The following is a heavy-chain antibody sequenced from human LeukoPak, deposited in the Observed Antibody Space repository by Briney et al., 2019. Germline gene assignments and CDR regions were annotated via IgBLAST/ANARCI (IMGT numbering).Heavy chain of an antibody. CDR2: INHSGST. CDR1: GGSFSGYY. D-gene: IGHD3-3*01. J-gene: IGHJ5*02. CDR3: ARGRITIFGVVMGFDP. Sequence: SETLSLTCAVYGGSFSGYYWSWIRQPPGKGLEWIGEINHSGSTNYNPSLKSRVTISLDTSKNQFSLKLSSVTAADTAVYYCARGRITIFGVVMGFDPWGQGTLVTVSS. V-gene: IGHV4-34*01.